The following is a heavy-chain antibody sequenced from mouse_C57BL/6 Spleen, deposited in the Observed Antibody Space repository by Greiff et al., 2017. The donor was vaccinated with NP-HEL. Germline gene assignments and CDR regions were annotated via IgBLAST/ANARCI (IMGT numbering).Heavy chain of an antibody. V-gene: IGHV5-6*02. J-gene: IGHJ1*03. CDR2: ISSGGSYT. CDR3: ARHVGSSYDWYFDV. CDR1: GFTFSSYG. Sequence: DVMLVESGGDLVKPGGSLKLSCAASGFTFSSYGMSWVRQTPDKRLEWVATISSGGSYTYYPDSVKGRFTISRDNAKNTLYLQMSSLKSEDTAMYYCARHVGSSYDWYFDVWGTGTTVTVSS. D-gene: IGHD1-1*01.